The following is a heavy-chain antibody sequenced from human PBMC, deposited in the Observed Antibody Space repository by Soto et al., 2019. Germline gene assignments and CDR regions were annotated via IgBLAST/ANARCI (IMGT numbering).Heavy chain of an antibody. CDR1: GGTFSSYA. V-gene: IGHV1-69*06. J-gene: IGHJ6*02. Sequence: SVKVSCKASGGTFSSYAISWVRQAPGRGLEWMGGIIPIFGTANYAQKFQGRVTITADKSTSTAYMELSSLRSEDTAVYYCARMGLANYYGMDVWGQGTTVTVSS. D-gene: IGHD6-19*01. CDR3: ARMGLANYYGMDV. CDR2: IIPIFGTA.